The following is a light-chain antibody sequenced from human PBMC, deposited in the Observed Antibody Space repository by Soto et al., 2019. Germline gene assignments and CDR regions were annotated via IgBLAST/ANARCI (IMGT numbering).Light chain of an antibody. CDR1: QGISNY. Sequence: DIQMAQSPSSLSASVGDRVTITCRASQGISNYLAWYQQKPGKVPKLLIYAASTLQSGVPSRFSGSGSGTEFTLTISSLQPEDVAIYYCQKYNSVPRTFGPGTKVDIK. CDR3: QKYNSVPRT. J-gene: IGKJ3*01. CDR2: AAS. V-gene: IGKV1-27*01.